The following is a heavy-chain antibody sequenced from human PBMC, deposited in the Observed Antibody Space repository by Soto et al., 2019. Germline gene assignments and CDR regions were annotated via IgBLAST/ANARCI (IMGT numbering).Heavy chain of an antibody. CDR3: ARDLKVATSNPYFYYGMDV. J-gene: IGHJ6*02. CDR1: GFTLTNYT. V-gene: IGHV3-21*01. CDR2: ISMIRINI. D-gene: IGHD5-12*01. Sequence: PASSMRLSCAASGFTLTNYTMEWVRQAPGEGMDWLASISMIRINIFYADSVKGRLTVSRDTAANVLYLQINSLSAEDTAIYYCARDLKVATSNPYFYYGMDVWGQGTTVTVSS.